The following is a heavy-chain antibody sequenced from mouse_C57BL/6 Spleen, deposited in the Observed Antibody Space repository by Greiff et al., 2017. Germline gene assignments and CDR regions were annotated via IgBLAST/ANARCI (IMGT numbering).Heavy chain of an antibody. Sequence: VQLQQSGPGLVAPSQSLSITCTVSGFSLTSYGVHWVRQPPGQGLEWLVVIWSDGSTTYNSALKSRLSISKDNSKSQVFLKMNSLQTDDTAMYYCARHIYYDKSYAMDYWGQGTSVTVSS. J-gene: IGHJ4*01. CDR2: IWSDGST. D-gene: IGHD2-4*01. V-gene: IGHV2-6-1*01. CDR1: GFSLTSYG. CDR3: ARHIYYDKSYAMDY.